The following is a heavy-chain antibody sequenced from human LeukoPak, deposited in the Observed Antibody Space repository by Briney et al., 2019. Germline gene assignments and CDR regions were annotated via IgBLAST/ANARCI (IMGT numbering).Heavy chain of an antibody. Sequence: SETLSLTCTVSGGSISSSSYYWGWIRQPPGKGLEWIGSIYYSGSTYYNPSLKSRVTISVDTSKNQFSLKLSSVTAADTAVYYCARQFLLRYFDSLWGQGTLVTVSS. J-gene: IGHJ4*02. D-gene: IGHD3-9*01. CDR2: IYYSGST. CDR1: GGSISSSSYY. V-gene: IGHV4-39*01. CDR3: ARQFLLRYFDSL.